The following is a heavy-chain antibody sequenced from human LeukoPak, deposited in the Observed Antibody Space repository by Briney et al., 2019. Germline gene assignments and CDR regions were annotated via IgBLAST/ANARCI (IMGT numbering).Heavy chain of an antibody. V-gene: IGHV3-23*01. CDR1: GFTFSRYA. Sequence: GGSLRLSCDASGFTFSRYAMSWVRQAPGKGPEWVSLISTSGTPHYADFVKGRFTISRDNSKNTLYLQMNTLRAEDTAIYFCAKDLDSTGWYDSPGDYWGQGTLVTVS. CDR2: ISTSGTP. J-gene: IGHJ4*02. D-gene: IGHD6-19*01. CDR3: AKDLDSTGWYDSPGDY.